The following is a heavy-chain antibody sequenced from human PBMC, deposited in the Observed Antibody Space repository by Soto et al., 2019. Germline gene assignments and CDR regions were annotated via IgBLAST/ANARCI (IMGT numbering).Heavy chain of an antibody. V-gene: IGHV4-34*01. J-gene: IGHJ4*02. CDR1: GGSFSGYY. CDR2: INHSGST. Sequence: SETLSLTCAVYGGSFSGYYWSWIRQPPGKGLEWIGEINHSGSTNYNPSLKSRVTISVDTSKNQFSLKLSSVTAADTAVYYCASGRRTDTTYYFDYWGQGTLVTVSS. CDR3: ASGRRTDTTYYFDY. D-gene: IGHD1-1*01.